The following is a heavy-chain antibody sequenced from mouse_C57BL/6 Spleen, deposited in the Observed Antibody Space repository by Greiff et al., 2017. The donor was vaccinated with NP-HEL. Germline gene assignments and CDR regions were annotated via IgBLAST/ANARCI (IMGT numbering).Heavy chain of an antibody. CDR3: ARPLLRYWYFDV. CDR1: GYTFTSYW. CDR2: IHPNSGST. Sequence: QVQLQQPGAELVKPGASVKLSCKASGYTFTSYWMHWVKQRPGQGLEWIGMIHPNSGSTNYNEKFKSKDTLTVDKSSSTAYMQLSSLTSEDSAVYYCARPLLRYWYFDVWGTGTTVTVSS. V-gene: IGHV1-64*01. D-gene: IGHD1-1*01. J-gene: IGHJ1*03.